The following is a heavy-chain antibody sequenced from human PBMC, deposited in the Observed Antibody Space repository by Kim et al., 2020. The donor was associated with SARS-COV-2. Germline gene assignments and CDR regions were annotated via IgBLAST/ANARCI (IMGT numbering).Heavy chain of an antibody. D-gene: IGHD2-21*01. J-gene: IGHJ4*02. CDR1: GVTFSSYW. V-gene: IGHV3-74*01. CDR3: VRHKDGNIG. Sequence: GGSLRLSCEVSGVTFSSYWMHWVRQAPGKGLVWVSRIIPDGSSTNYADSVKGRFTISRDNAKNTLYLVMNSLRAEDTAVYYCVRHKDGNIGWGQGTLVS. CDR2: IIPDGSST.